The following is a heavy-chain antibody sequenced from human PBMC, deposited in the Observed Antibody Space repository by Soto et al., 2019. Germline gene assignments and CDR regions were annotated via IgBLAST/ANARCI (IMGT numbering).Heavy chain of an antibody. CDR2: ISAYNGNT. V-gene: IGHV1-18*01. CDR3: ARDWGPPVTHGYDS. D-gene: IGHD7-27*01. Sequence: GASVKVSCKASGYTFTSYGISWVRQAPGQGLEWMGWISAYNGNTNYAQKLQGRVTMTTDTSTSTAYMELRSLRSDDTAVYYCARDWGPPVTHGYDSWGQGTPVTVSS. J-gene: IGHJ5*01. CDR1: GYTFTSYG.